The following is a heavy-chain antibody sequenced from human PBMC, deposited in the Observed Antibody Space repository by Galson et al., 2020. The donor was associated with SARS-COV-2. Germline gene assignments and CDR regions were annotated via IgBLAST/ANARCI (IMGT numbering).Heavy chain of an antibody. V-gene: IGHV4-59*01. CDR2: IYYSGST. Sequence: SQTLSLTCTVSGGSISSYHWSWIRQPPGKGLEWIGYIYYSGSTNYNPSLKSRVTISVDTSKNHFSLKLSSVTAADTAVYYCARDERGYYFGMDGWGQGTTVTVSS. CDR3: ARDERGYYFGMDG. CDR1: GGSISSYH. J-gene: IGHJ6*02. D-gene: IGHD3-16*01.